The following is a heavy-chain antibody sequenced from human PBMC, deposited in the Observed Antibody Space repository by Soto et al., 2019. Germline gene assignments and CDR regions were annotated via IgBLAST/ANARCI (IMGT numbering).Heavy chain of an antibody. D-gene: IGHD5-12*01. CDR3: ARALLVATTIRVGWDWFDP. CDR1: GGTFSSYA. J-gene: IGHJ5*02. CDR2: IIPIFGTA. V-gene: IGHV1-69*13. Sequence: ASVKVSCKASGGTFSSYAISWVRQAPGQGLEWMGGIIPIFGTANYAQKFQGRVTITADESTSTAYMELSSLRSEDTAVYYCARALLVATTIRVGWDWFDPWGQGTLVTVSS.